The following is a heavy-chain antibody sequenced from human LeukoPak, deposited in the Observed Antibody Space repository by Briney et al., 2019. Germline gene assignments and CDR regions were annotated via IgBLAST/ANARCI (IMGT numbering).Heavy chain of an antibody. CDR1: GFIFSNYA. D-gene: IGHD3/OR15-3a*01. V-gene: IGHV3-23*01. CDR3: AKNFGPGKAFYDH. J-gene: IGHJ4*02. Sequence: GGSLRLSCAASGFIFSNYAMTWVRQAPGKGLEWVSAISGDSAYIYYVDSVKGRFTTSRDNSKNTLYLQMNSLRAEDTAMYYCAKNFGPGKAFYDHWGQGTLVTVSS. CDR2: ISGDSAYI.